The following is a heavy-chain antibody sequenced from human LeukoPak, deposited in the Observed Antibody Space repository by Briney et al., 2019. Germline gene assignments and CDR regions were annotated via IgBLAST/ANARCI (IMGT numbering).Heavy chain of an antibody. CDR2: IWYDGSNK. Sequence: PGGSLRLSCAASGFTFSSYGMYWVRQAPGKGLEWVAVIWYDGSNKYYADSVKGRFTISRDNSKNTLHLQMNSLRAEDTAVYYCARSYYYGSGHVDYWGQGTLVTVSS. CDR1: GFTFSSYG. CDR3: ARSYYYGSGHVDY. J-gene: IGHJ4*02. D-gene: IGHD3-10*01. V-gene: IGHV3-33*07.